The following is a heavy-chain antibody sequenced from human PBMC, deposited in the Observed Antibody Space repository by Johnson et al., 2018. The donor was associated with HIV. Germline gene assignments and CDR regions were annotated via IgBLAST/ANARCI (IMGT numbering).Heavy chain of an antibody. V-gene: IGHV3-33*01. D-gene: IGHD2-15*01. J-gene: IGHJ3*01. Sequence: QVQLVESGGGVVRPGGSLRLSCAVSGFTFSSYGMHWVRQAPGKGLEWVAIIWYDGSNKYYADSVKGRFTISRDNAKNSLYLQMDSLRAKDTALYYCARGIVEVQPRYRLLRDDVFDVWGQGTMVTVSS. CDR1: GFTFSSYG. CDR2: IWYDGSNK. CDR3: ARGIVEVQPRYRLLRDDVFDV.